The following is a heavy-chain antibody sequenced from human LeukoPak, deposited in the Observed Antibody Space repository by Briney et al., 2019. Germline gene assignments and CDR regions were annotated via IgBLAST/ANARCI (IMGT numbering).Heavy chain of an antibody. J-gene: IGHJ3*02. CDR3: ARDDRDAFDI. Sequence: SETLSLTCTVSGGSISSGGYYWSWIRQHPGKGLEWIGYIYYSGSTHYNPSLKSRVTISVDTSKNQFSLKLSSVTAADTAVYYCARDDRDAFDIWGQGTMVTVSS. V-gene: IGHV4-31*03. CDR1: GGSISSGGYY. CDR2: IYYSGST.